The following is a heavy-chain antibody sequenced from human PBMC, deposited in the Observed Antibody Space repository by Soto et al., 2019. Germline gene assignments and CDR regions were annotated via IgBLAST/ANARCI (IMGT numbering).Heavy chain of an antibody. CDR3: ARTAAAGKYYYTMDI. J-gene: IGHJ6*02. V-gene: IGHV5-51*01. CDR2: IYPGDSDT. CDR1: GYSFTSYW. D-gene: IGHD6-13*01. Sequence: GESLKISCKGSGYSFTSYWIGWVLQMPGKGLELMGIIYPGDSDTRYSPSFQGQVTISADKSISTAYLQWSSLKASDTAMYYCARTAAAGKYYYTMDIWSQGTTVTVSS.